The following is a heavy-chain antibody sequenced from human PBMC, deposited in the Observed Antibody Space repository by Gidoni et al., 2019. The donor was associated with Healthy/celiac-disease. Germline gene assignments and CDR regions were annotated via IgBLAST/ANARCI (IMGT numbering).Heavy chain of an antibody. Sequence: VQLVQSWAEVKKPGSSVKVSCKASRGTFSSYTSSWVRQATGQGLEWMGRIIPILGIANDAQKLQGRVTISADKSTSTAYMELSILRSEDTAVYYCARDSGVTRAHFDYGGQGTLVTVSS. CDR3: ARDSGVTRAHFDY. J-gene: IGHJ4*02. D-gene: IGHD3-10*01. V-gene: IGHV1-69*08. CDR2: IIPILGIA. CDR1: RGTFSSYT.